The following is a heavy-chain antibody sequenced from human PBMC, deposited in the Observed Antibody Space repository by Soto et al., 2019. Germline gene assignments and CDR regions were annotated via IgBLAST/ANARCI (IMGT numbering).Heavy chain of an antibody. Sequence: ASVQVSCKASGYTFTSYGISWVRQAPGQGLEWMGWISAYNGNTNYAQKLQGRVTMTTDTSTSTAYMELRSLRSDDTAVYYCARVPPSYSPPTGYFARDVWVKGTTLPVAS. CDR2: ISAYNGNT. D-gene: IGHD1-26*01. V-gene: IGHV1-18*04. CDR3: ARVPPSYSPPTGYFARDV. J-gene: IGHJ6*04. CDR1: GYTFTSYG.